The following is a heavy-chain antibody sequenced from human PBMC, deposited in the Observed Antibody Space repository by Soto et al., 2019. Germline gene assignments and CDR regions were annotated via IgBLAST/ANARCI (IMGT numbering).Heavy chain of an antibody. Sequence: LSLTCTVSGCSITTGCYYWRWIRHLPGKGLEWIGHRYYSESTYYNPSLKSRVSISLDTSKNQFSLNLSFVTAADTAMYYCARTKCSGGSCYSWSLDYWGQGTPVTVSS. J-gene: IGHJ4*02. V-gene: IGHV4-31*03. CDR3: ARTKCSGGSCYSWSLDY. CDR2: RYYSEST. D-gene: IGHD2-15*01. CDR1: GCSITTGCYY.